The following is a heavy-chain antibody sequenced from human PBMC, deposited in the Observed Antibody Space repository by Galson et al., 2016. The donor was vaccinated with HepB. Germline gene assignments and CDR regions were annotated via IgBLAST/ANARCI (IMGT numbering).Heavy chain of an antibody. CDR3: ARDYQWAFDY. J-gene: IGHJ4*02. Sequence: SLRLSCAASGFRFDSYSMNWVRQAPGKGLEWVSNIWSGGTMYYADSVKGRFTVSRDETTNSLYLQMNSLRDDDTAVYYCARDYQWAFDYWGQGILVTVSS. D-gene: IGHD1-26*01. CDR1: GFRFDSYS. V-gene: IGHV3-48*02. CDR2: IWSGGTM.